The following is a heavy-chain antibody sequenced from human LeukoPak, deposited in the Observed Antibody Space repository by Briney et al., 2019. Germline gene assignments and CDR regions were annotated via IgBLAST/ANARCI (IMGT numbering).Heavy chain of an antibody. J-gene: IGHJ4*02. CDR2: IYYPGST. CDR1: GGSISSINYH. CDR3: TSDRRISWIYY. V-gene: IGHV4-39*01. D-gene: IGHD6-13*01. Sequence: SETLSLTCTVSGGSISSINYHWGWIHQPPGKGLEWIGTIYYPGSTYYNPSLKSRVTISVDTSKNQFSLRLSSVTVADTAIYYCTSDRRISWIYYWGQGTLVTVSS.